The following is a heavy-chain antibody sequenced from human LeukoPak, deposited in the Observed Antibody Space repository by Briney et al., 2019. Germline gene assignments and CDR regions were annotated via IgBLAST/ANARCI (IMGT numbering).Heavy chain of an antibody. CDR3: ARSYYYDSSGYWDY. D-gene: IGHD3-22*01. Sequence: SETLSLTCTVSGYSISSGYYWGWIRQPPGKGLEWIGSIYHSGSTYYNPSLKSRVTISVDTSKNQFSLKLSSVTAADTAVYYCARSYYYDSSGYWDYWGQGTLVTVSS. CDR1: GYSISSGYY. V-gene: IGHV4-38-2*02. CDR2: IYHSGST. J-gene: IGHJ4*02.